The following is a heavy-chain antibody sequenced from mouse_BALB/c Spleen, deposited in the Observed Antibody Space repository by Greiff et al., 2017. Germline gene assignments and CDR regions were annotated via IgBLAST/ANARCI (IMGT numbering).Heavy chain of an antibody. Sequence: EVKLMESGGGLVKPGGSLKLSCAASGFAFSSYDMSWVRQTPEKRLEWVAYISSGGGSTYYPDTVKGRFTISRDNAKNTLYLQMSSLKSEDTAMYYCARKLGLDYWGQGTTLTVSS. J-gene: IGHJ2*01. CDR3: ARKLGLDY. D-gene: IGHD4-1*01. CDR1: GFAFSSYD. V-gene: IGHV5-12-1*01. CDR2: ISSGGGST.